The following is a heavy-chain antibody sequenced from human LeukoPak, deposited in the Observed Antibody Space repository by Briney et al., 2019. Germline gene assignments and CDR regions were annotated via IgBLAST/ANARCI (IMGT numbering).Heavy chain of an antibody. CDR2: IVGSGGTT. J-gene: IGHJ4*02. CDR1: GFTFPSYA. D-gene: IGHD3-3*01. Sequence: GGSLRLSCAASGFTFPSYAMRWVRQAPGKGLEWVSSIVGSGGTTSYADSVKGRFTISRDKSKNTLYLLMNSLRAEDTAVYYCAKDPSYDFWSGFYPYFDYWGQGTLVTVSS. CDR3: AKDPSYDFWSGFYPYFDY. V-gene: IGHV3-23*01.